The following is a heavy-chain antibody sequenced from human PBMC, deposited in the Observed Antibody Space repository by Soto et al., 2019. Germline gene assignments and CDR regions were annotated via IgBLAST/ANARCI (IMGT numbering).Heavy chain of an antibody. Sequence: SETLSLTCTVSGGSISSYYWNWIRQPPGKGLEWIGYIYYSGSTYYNPSLKSRVTISVDTSKNQFSLKLSSVTAADTAVYYCARVFSPMRAALDFDYWGQGTLVTVSS. CDR2: IYYSGST. V-gene: IGHV4-59*12. J-gene: IGHJ4*02. CDR3: ARVFSPMRAALDFDY. CDR1: GGSISSYY. D-gene: IGHD3-22*01.